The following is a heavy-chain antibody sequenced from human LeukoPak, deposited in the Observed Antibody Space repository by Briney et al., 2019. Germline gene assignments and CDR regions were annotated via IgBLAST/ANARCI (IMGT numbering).Heavy chain of an antibody. CDR3: ARDSRLRGVNYRALDI. D-gene: IGHD3-10*01. CDR2: LYYRGSP. Sequence: SETLSLTCSVSGDSISSGDFYWSWIRQPPGEGLQWIGHLYYRGSPYYNPSLKSRLTISVDTSKNQFSLKLSSVTAADTAVYYCARDSRLRGVNYRALDIWGQGTMVTVSS. J-gene: IGHJ3*02. V-gene: IGHV4-30-4*01. CDR1: GDSISSGDFY.